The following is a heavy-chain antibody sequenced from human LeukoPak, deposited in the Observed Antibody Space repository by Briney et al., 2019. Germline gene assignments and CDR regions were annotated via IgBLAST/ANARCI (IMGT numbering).Heavy chain of an antibody. J-gene: IGHJ4*02. CDR1: GYTFTGYY. CDR2: INPDSGGT. Sequence: ASVKVSCKASGYTFTGYYMHWVRQAPGQGLEWVGWINPDSGGTNYAQKFQGGVTMTRGTSIRTAYMELSRLRSDDTAVYYCARVDDRGHYYDSSGPRKLFDYWGQGTLVTVSS. D-gene: IGHD3-22*01. V-gene: IGHV1-2*02. CDR3: ARVDDRGHYYDSSGPRKLFDY.